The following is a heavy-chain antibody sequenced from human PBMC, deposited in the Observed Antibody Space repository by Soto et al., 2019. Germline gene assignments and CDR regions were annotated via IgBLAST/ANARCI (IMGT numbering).Heavy chain of an antibody. Sequence: PGGSLRLSCTASGFTFGDYAMSWFRQAPGKGLEWVGFIRSKAYGGTTEYAASVKGRFTISRDDSKSIAYLQMNSLKTEDTAVYYCTRNYYDSSGRTYYFDYWGQGTLVTVSS. CDR3: TRNYYDSSGRTYYFDY. D-gene: IGHD3-22*01. V-gene: IGHV3-49*03. J-gene: IGHJ4*02. CDR2: IRSKAYGGTT. CDR1: GFTFGDYA.